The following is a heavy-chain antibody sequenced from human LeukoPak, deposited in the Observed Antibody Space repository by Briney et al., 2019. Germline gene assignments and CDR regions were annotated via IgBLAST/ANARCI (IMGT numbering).Heavy chain of an antibody. CDR3: ADTYYYDSSGPPPLDV. D-gene: IGHD3-22*01. CDR2: ISAYNGNT. CDR1: GYTFTSYG. J-gene: IGHJ6*04. V-gene: IGHV1-18*01. Sequence: ASVKVSCKTSGYTFTSYGISWVRQAPEQGLEWMGWISAYNGNTNYAQKLQGRVTMTTDTSTSTAYMELRSLRSDDTAVYYCADTYYYDSSGPPPLDVWGKGTTVTASS.